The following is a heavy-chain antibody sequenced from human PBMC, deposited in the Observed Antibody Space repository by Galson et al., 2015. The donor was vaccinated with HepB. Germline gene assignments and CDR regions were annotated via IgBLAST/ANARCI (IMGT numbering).Heavy chain of an antibody. V-gene: IGHV1-2*02. CDR1: GYTFTGYY. J-gene: IGHJ4*02. D-gene: IGHD3-3*01. CDR2: INPNSGGT. Sequence: SVKVSCKASGYTFTGYYMHWVQQAPGQGLEWMGWINPNSGGTNYAQKFQGRVTMTRDTSISTAYMELSRLRSDDTAVYYCARDVGSHWSGYPTYYFDYWGQGTLVTVSS. CDR3: ARDVGSHWSGYPTYYFDY.